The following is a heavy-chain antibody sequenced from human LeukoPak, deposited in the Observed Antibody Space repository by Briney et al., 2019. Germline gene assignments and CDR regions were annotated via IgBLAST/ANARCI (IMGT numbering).Heavy chain of an antibody. CDR1: GYTFTGYH. V-gene: IGHV1-2*02. CDR3: ARVSSSGSGTYRDY. CDR2: LNPTSGGT. Sequence: GASVKVSCETSGYTFTGYHIHWVRQAPGQGLEWMGWLNPTSGGTNYAQKFKGRVTMTMDTSISTAYMELSRLRSDDTAVYYCARVSSSGSGTYRDYWGQGTLVTVSS. D-gene: IGHD3-10*01. J-gene: IGHJ4*02.